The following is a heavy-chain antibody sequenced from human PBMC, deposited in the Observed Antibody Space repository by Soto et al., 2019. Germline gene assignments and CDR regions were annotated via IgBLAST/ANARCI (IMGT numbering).Heavy chain of an antibody. Sequence: QITLKESGPTLVQPTQTLTLTCSFSGFSLSSSGEGVGWIRQPPGKALEWLALIYWSDDKRYSPSLKNRLTITGDTSKNQVVLTMTSLDPVDTATYYCTYRRCSGGSCYNVFDFWGQGAMVTVSS. D-gene: IGHD2-15*01. CDR1: GFSLSSSGEG. CDR3: TYRRCSGGSCYNVFDF. J-gene: IGHJ3*01. V-gene: IGHV2-5*01. CDR2: IYWSDDK.